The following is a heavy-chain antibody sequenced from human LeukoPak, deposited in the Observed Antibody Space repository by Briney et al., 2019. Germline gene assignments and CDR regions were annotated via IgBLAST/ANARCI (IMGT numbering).Heavy chain of an antibody. Sequence: GGSLRLSCAASGFTFSDYYMSWIRQAPGKGLEWVSYISSSGSTIYYADSVKGRFTISGDNAKNSLYLQMNSLRAEDTAVYYCARVPHDSSGYYYDYWGQGTLVTVSS. CDR3: ARVPHDSSGYYYDY. D-gene: IGHD3-22*01. J-gene: IGHJ4*02. V-gene: IGHV3-11*01. CDR1: GFTFSDYY. CDR2: ISSSGSTI.